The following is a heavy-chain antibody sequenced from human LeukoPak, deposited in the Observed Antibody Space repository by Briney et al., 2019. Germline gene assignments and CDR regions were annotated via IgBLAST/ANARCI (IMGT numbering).Heavy chain of an antibody. J-gene: IGHJ6*03. CDR1: GYTFTSYY. CDR2: INPSGGST. CDR3: ATWRLGYSSSWYNYYYYYYMDV. Sequence: ASVKVSCKASGYTFTSYYMHWVRQAPGQGLEWMGIINPSGGSTSYAQKFQGRVTITADESTSTAYMELSSLRSEDTAVYYCATWRLGYSSSWYNYYYYYYMDVWGKGTTVTVSS. V-gene: IGHV1-46*01. D-gene: IGHD6-13*01.